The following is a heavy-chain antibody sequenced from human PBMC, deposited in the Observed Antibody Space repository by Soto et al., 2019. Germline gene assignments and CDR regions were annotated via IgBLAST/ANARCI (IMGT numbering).Heavy chain of an antibody. Sequence: QVQLVQSGAEVKRPGSSVKVSCKASGDTFTFYSINWVRQAPGLGLEWMGRINPILSMSNYAQRFQGRVTMTADKSTNTAYMELSSLRYEDTAIYYCASSYGSGYRAFDYWGQGALVTVSS. J-gene: IGHJ4*02. D-gene: IGHD3-10*01. CDR3: ASSYGSGYRAFDY. CDR2: INPILSMS. CDR1: GDTFTFYS. V-gene: IGHV1-69*02.